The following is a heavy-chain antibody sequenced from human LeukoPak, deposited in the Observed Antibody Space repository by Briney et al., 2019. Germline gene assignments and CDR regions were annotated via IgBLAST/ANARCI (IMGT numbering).Heavy chain of an antibody. CDR3: ARSPAAGRFDY. CDR2: INPNSGGT. J-gene: IGHJ4*02. Sequence: ASVKVSCRSSGYTFTGYYIYWVRQAPGQGLEWMGWINPNSGGTNYAQKFQGRVTMTRDTSISTAYMELSRLRSDDTAVYYCARSPAAGRFDYWGQGTLVTVSS. V-gene: IGHV1-2*02. D-gene: IGHD6-13*01. CDR1: GYTFTGYY.